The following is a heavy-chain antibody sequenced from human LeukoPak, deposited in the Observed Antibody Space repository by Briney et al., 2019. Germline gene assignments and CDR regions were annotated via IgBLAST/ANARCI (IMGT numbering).Heavy chain of an antibody. D-gene: IGHD3-3*02. V-gene: IGHV4-31*03. CDR2: IFFSGST. Sequence: SETLSLTCSVSGVSISSGGYYWSWLRQHPGTGLEWIGYIFFSGSTYYDPYLKSGVDIAVDTSENLFSLKVTSVRAADTAVYYCARVVAGLAALDVWGQGTLVTVSS. CDR1: GVSISSGGYY. J-gene: IGHJ3*01. CDR3: ARVVAGLAALDV.